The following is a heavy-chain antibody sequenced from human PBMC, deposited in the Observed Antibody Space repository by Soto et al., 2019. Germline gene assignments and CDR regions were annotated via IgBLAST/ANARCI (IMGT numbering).Heavy chain of an antibody. J-gene: IGHJ3*02. D-gene: IGHD2-2*02. CDR3: AREGGRHCSPTRCYNAFDI. CDR2: ISSTSSTI. V-gene: IGHV3-48*02. CDR1: GFSFSAFS. Sequence: LRLSCASSGFSFSAFSMNWVRQAPGKGLEWVSYISSTSSTIYYGDSVKGRFTISRDNAKNSLYLQMNSLRDEDTAVYYCAREGGRHCSPTRCYNAFDIWGQGTMVTVSS.